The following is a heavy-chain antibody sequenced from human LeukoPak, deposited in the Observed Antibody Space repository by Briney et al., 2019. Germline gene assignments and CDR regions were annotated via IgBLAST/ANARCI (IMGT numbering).Heavy chain of an antibody. Sequence: GASVKVSCKASGYTLTNYAMHWVRQAPGQRLEWRGWINAGNGNTKYSQKFQGRVSITRDTSASTAYMELSSLTSEDTAVYYCAKDGVLYYASWSVYSPSYFYMDVWGKGTTVTVSS. CDR3: AKDGVLYYASWSVYSPSYFYMDV. V-gene: IGHV1-3*01. CDR1: GYTLTNYA. D-gene: IGHD3-3*01. CDR2: INAGNGNT. J-gene: IGHJ6*03.